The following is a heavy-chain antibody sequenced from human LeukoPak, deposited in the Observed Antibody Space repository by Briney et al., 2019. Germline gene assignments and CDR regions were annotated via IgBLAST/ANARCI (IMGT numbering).Heavy chain of an antibody. CDR3: ARILDSAWGELGY. J-gene: IGHJ4*02. V-gene: IGHV3-73*01. CDR2: IRSKTNSYAT. CDR1: GFTFSGSA. Sequence: PGGSLRLSCAASGFTFSGSAMHWVRQASGKGLEWVGRIRSKTNSYATSYAASVKGRFALSRDDSKNTAYLQMNSLKTEDTAVYYCARILDSAWGELGYWGQGTLVTVSS. D-gene: IGHD6-19*01.